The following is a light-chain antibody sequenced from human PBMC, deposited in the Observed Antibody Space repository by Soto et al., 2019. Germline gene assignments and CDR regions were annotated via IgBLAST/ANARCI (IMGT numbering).Light chain of an antibody. Sequence: QSVLTQPPSLSGAPGQSVTISCTGSSSNIGANYDVHWYQQIPGRAPKVLIYDNNNRPSGVPDRFSGSKSGTSASLAISGLQAEDEADYYCQSYDSGLTGVLFGGGTKVTVL. CDR1: SSNIGANYD. CDR2: DNN. V-gene: IGLV1-40*01. J-gene: IGLJ2*01. CDR3: QSYDSGLTGVL.